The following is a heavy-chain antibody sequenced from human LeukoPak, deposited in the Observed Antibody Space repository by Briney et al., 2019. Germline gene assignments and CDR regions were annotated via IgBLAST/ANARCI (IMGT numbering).Heavy chain of an antibody. CDR3: ARGCDSCYLDY. D-gene: IGHD2-2*01. CDR1: GGSISSYY. V-gene: IGHV4-59*01. Sequence: RASETLSLTCTVSGGSISSYYWSWIRQPPGKGLEWIGYIYYSGSTNYNPSLKSRVTISVDTSKNQFSLKLSSVTAADTAVYCCARGCDSCYLDYWGQGTLVTVSS. CDR2: IYYSGST. J-gene: IGHJ4*02.